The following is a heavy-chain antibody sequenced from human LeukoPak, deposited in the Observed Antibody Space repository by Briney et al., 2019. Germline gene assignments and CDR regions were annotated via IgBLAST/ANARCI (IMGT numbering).Heavy chain of an antibody. D-gene: IGHD2-15*01. CDR2: IYYSGGT. CDR3: ARGLRSAHFDY. J-gene: IGHJ4*02. CDR1: GGSISSYY. V-gene: IGHV4-59*01. Sequence: SETLSLTCTVSGGSISSYYWSWIRQPPGKGLEWIGYIYYSGGTNYNPSLKSRFTISVDTSKNQFSLKLSSVTAADTAVYYCARGLRSAHFDYWGQGTLVTVSS.